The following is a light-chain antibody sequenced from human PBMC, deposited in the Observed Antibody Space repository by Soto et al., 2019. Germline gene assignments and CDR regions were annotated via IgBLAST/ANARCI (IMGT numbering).Light chain of an antibody. CDR3: SSYTRTDTRV. CDR2: EVS. Sequence: QSALTQPASVSGSPGQSITISCTGTSSDVGAYNYVSWYQHHPGKAPKLMIYEVSNRPSGVSNRFSGSKSGNTASLTISGLQTEDEADYYCSSYTRTDTRVFGGGTKVTVL. J-gene: IGLJ2*01. CDR1: SSDVGAYNY. V-gene: IGLV2-14*01.